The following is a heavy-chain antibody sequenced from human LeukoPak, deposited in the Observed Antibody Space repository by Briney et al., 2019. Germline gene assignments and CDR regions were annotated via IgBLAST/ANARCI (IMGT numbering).Heavy chain of an antibody. CDR2: ISSSSSYI. CDR3: ARLQWLQTGRDFFDY. V-gene: IGHV3-21*01. Sequence: GGSLRLSCAASGFNFNTYSMNWVRQAPGKGLEWVSSISSSSSYIYYADSVKGRFTISRDNAKNSVYLQMSSLRAEDTAVYYCARLQWLQTGRDFFDYWGQGTLVTVSS. J-gene: IGHJ4*02. D-gene: IGHD6-19*01. CDR1: GFNFNTYS.